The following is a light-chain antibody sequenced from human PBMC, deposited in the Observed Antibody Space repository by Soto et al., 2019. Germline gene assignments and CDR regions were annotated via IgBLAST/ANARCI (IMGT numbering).Light chain of an antibody. Sequence: QSALTQPPSASGSPGQSVTISCTGTSSDVGSYRFVSWYQQHPGKTPKLLIYEVSKRTTGVPDRFSASTSGNTASLTVSGLHADDEADYYCASWDDSLNGWLFGGGTKLTVL. CDR1: SSDVGSYRF. CDR2: EVS. V-gene: IGLV2-8*01. J-gene: IGLJ2*01. CDR3: ASWDDSLNGWL.